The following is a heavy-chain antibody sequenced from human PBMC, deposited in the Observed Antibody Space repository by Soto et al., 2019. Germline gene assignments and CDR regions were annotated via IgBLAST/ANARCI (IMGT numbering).Heavy chain of an antibody. CDR2: ISWNSGRI. V-gene: IGHV3-9*01. J-gene: IGHJ4*02. D-gene: IGHD6-19*01. CDR3: ARAQAVAGYYFDY. CDR1: GFIFEDYA. Sequence: EVQLVESGGGLVQPGRSLRLSCAASGFIFEDYAMHWVRQAPGKGLEWVSGISWNSGRIGYAESVKGRFTISRDNAKNSLYLQMNSLRAEDTAFYYCARAQAVAGYYFDYWGQGTLVTVSS.